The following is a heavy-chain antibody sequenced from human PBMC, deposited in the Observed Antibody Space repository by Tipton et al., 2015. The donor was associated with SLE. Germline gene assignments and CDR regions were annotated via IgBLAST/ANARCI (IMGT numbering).Heavy chain of an antibody. J-gene: IGHJ4*02. D-gene: IGHD3-3*01. Sequence: TLSLTCAVYGGSFSGYYWSWIRQPPGKGLEWIGEINHSGSTNYNPSLKSRVTISVDTSKNQFSLKLSSVTAADTAVYYCARGPRSGYHDYWGQGTLVIVSS. V-gene: IGHV4-34*01. CDR1: GGSFSGYY. CDR2: INHSGST. CDR3: ARGPRSGYHDY.